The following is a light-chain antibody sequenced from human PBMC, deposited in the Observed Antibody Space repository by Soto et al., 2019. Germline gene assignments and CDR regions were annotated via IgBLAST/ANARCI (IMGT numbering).Light chain of an antibody. J-gene: IGKJ1*01. CDR2: GAS. Sequence: EIVLTQSPGTLALSPGERATLSCRASQSVSTNNLAWYQRKPGQAPRLLIYGASSRATDIPARFSGSGSGTDFTLTITRLEPEDLAVYYCQQYGSSPPTFGQGTKVEIK. CDR3: QQYGSSPPT. CDR1: QSVSTNN. V-gene: IGKV3-20*01.